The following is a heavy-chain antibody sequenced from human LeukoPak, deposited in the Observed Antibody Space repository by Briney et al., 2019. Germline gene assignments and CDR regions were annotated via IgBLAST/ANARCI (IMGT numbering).Heavy chain of an antibody. Sequence: SETLSFTCTVSSGTISSSSYYRGWTRQPPGKMLEWIGSTYYSGSTYYNPSLKIRVTISVDTSNYHFCLNLSSVTAADTAVYYCARQSGYSYGFEDYWGQGTLVTVSS. CDR1: SGTISSSSYY. V-gene: IGHV4-39*01. D-gene: IGHD5-18*01. CDR3: ARQSGYSYGFEDY. CDR2: TYYSGST. J-gene: IGHJ4*02.